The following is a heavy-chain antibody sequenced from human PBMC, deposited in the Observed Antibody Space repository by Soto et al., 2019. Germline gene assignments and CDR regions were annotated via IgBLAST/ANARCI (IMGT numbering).Heavy chain of an antibody. CDR2: IYYSGST. CDR1: GGSISSGDYY. D-gene: IGHD5-18*01. CDR3: ARVPLTGSYGYTGSDN. V-gene: IGHV4-30-4*01. J-gene: IGHJ4*02. Sequence: SETLSLTCTVSGGSISSGDYYWSWIRHPPGKGLEWIGYIYYSGSTYYNPSLKSRVTISVDTSKNQFSLKLSSVTAADTAVYYCARVPLTGSYGYTGSDNWGQGTLVTVSS.